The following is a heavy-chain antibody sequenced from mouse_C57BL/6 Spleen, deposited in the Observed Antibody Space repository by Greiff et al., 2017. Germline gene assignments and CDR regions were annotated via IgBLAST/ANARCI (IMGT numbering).Heavy chain of an antibody. Sequence: VQLQQSGAELVRPGTSVKVSCKASGYAFTNYLIEWVKQRPGQGLEWIGVINPGSGGTNYNEKFKGKATLTADKSSSTAYMQLSSLTSEDSAVYYCARGGYYGSSPHWYFDVWGTGTTVTVSS. CDR1: GYAFTNYL. CDR2: INPGSGGT. J-gene: IGHJ1*03. CDR3: ARGGYYGSSPHWYFDV. D-gene: IGHD1-1*01. V-gene: IGHV1-54*01.